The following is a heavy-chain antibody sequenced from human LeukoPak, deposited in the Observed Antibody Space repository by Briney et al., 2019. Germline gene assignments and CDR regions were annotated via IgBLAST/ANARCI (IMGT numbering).Heavy chain of an antibody. J-gene: IGHJ3*02. CDR3: ARDKRMGYYDSSGYYLDAFDI. CDR2: ISSSSSYI. D-gene: IGHD3-22*01. CDR1: GFTFSSYS. V-gene: IGHV3-21*01. Sequence: GGSLRLSCAASGFTFSSYSMNWVRQAPGKGLEWVSPISSSSSYIYYADSVKGRFTISRDNAKNSLYLRMNSLRAEDTAVYYCARDKRMGYYDSSGYYLDAFDIWGQGTMVTVSS.